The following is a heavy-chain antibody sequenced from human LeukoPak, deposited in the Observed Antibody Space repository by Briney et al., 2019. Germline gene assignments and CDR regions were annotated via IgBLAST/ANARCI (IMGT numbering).Heavy chain of an antibody. J-gene: IGHJ4*02. CDR1: EFSVGSNY. V-gene: IGHV3-66*01. CDR3: ARDPGAYPAVLFDY. D-gene: IGHD2-8*01. Sequence: GGSLRLSCAASEFSVGSNYMTWVRQAPGKGLEWVSLIYSGGSTYYADSVKGRFTISRDNAKNSLYLQMNSLRAEDAAVYYCARDPGAYPAVLFDYWGQGTLVTVSS. CDR2: IYSGGST.